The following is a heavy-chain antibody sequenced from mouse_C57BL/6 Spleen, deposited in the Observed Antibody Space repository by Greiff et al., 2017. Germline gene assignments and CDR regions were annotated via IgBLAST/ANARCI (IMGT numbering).Heavy chain of an antibody. Sequence: VKLLESGPELVKPGASVKISCKASGYAFSSSWMNWVKQRPGKGLEWIGRIYPGDGDTNYNGKFKGKATLTADKSSSTAYMQLSSLTSEDSAVYFCARTLDYGSSFFAYWGQGTLVTVSA. CDR1: GYAFSSSW. J-gene: IGHJ3*01. D-gene: IGHD1-1*01. V-gene: IGHV1-82*01. CDR3: ARTLDYGSSFFAY. CDR2: IYPGDGDT.